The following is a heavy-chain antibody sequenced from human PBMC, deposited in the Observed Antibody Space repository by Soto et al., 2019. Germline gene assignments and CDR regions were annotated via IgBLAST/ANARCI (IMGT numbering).Heavy chain of an antibody. D-gene: IGHD3-16*02. CDR3: GVPMWGSNRLRTHGMDV. J-gene: IGHJ6*02. CDR1: GGTLTISSHG. V-gene: IGHV1-69*01. CDR2: IIAMFGTA. Sequence: QVKLVQSGAEVRKPGSSVKVSCKASGGTLTISSHGISWVRQAPGQGLEWMGGIIAMFGTANYAQKFQGRVTITADEATNKAYMELSSLNFEDTAVYYCGVPMWGSNRLRTHGMDVWGQGTAVTVSS.